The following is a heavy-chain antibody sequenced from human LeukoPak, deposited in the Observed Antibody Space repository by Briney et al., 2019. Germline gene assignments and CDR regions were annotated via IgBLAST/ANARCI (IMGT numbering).Heavy chain of an antibody. J-gene: IGHJ4*02. V-gene: IGHV3-66*01. CDR3: ARGGYSGSGNYFDY. CDR1: GFTASSNY. D-gene: IGHD3-10*01. CDR2: IYTGGST. Sequence: GGSLRLSCAASGFTASSNYMSWVRQAPGKGLEWVSVIYTGGSTYYADSVNGRFTISRDNSKNTLYLQMNSLRADDTAVYYCARGGYSGSGNYFDYWGQGTLVTVSS.